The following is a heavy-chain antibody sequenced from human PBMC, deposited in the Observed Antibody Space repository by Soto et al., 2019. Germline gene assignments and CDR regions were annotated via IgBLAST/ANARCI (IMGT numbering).Heavy chain of an antibody. CDR3: ARDTVPPHYGMDV. D-gene: IGHD6-6*01. V-gene: IGHV3-30-3*01. J-gene: IGHJ6*02. CDR2: ISYDGSNK. CDR1: GFTFSSYA. Sequence: QVQLVESGGGVVQPGRSLRLSCAASGFTFSSYAMHWVRQAPGKRLEWVAVISYDGSNKYYADSVKGRFTISRDNSKNTLYLQMNSLRAEDTAVYYCARDTVPPHYGMDVWGQGTTVTVSS.